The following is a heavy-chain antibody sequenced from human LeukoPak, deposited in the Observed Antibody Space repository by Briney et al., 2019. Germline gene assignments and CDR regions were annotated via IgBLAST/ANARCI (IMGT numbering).Heavy chain of an antibody. CDR2: VYFDGSDT. J-gene: IGHJ4*02. CDR1: GATFSDTY. D-gene: IGHD1-7*01. CDR3: ARFLHGNSLDY. V-gene: IGHV5-51*01. Sequence: GASLQISCQASGATFSDTYIAWVRQLAGKGLEWTGIVYFDGSDTRYSPSFHGQVTISFDQSISRAYLQWTSLKTSDTDMYYCARFLHGNSLDYWGQGTLVTVSS.